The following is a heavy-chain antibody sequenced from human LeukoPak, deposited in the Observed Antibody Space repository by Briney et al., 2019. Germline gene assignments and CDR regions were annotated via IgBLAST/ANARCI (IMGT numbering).Heavy chain of an antibody. CDR1: GGSISSHYY. CDR3: ARGGQWLVLEIDY. Sequence: PSETLSLTCTVSGGSISSHYYWIWIRQPPGKGLEWIGSIYYSGSTYYNPSLKSRVTISVDTSKNQFSLKLSSVTAADTAVYYCARGGQWLVLEIDYWGQGTLVTVSS. CDR2: IYYSGST. V-gene: IGHV4-39*01. D-gene: IGHD6-19*01. J-gene: IGHJ4*02.